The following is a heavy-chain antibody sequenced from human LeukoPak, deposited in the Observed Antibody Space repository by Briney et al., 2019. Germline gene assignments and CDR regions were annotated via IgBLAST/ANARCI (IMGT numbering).Heavy chain of an antibody. CDR2: ISYDGSNK. D-gene: IGHD5-24*01. J-gene: IGHJ4*02. Sequence: GGSLRLSCAASGFTFSSYGMHWVRQAPGKGLEWVAVISYDGSNKYYADSVKGRFTISRDNSKNTLYLQMNSLRAEDTAVYYCARGPLTGRWPDMGFDYWGQETLVTVSS. CDR3: ARGPLTGRWPDMGFDY. CDR1: GFTFSSYG. V-gene: IGHV3-30*03.